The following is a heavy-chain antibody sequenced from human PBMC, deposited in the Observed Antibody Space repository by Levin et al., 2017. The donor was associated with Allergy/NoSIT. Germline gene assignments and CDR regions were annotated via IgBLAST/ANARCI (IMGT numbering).Heavy chain of an antibody. D-gene: IGHD3-22*01. CDR3: ARSHDSTGYFN. Sequence: SETLSLTCTVSGDSVSSSSYYWSWIRQPPGKGLEWIGCISYSGTTNYNPSLKSRVTLSVDTSENQFSLKLGSVTAADTAVFYCARSHDSTGYFNWGQGTLVTVSS. J-gene: IGHJ4*02. CDR1: GDSVSSSSYY. CDR2: ISYSGTT. V-gene: IGHV4-61*01.